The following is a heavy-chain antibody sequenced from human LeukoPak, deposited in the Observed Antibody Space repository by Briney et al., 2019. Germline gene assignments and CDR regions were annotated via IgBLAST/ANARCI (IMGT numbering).Heavy chain of an antibody. CDR3: ARGFPPRRNYDSRGYYSYHFDY. Sequence: ASVKVSCTASGYTLTSYGISWVRQAPGQGLEWMGWISAYNGNTKYAQKLQGRVTMTTDTSTNTAYMDLRSLRSDDTAVYYCARGFPPRRNYDSRGYYSYHFDYWGQGTLVTVSS. CDR2: ISAYNGNT. D-gene: IGHD3-22*01. V-gene: IGHV1-18*01. CDR1: GYTLTSYG. J-gene: IGHJ4*02.